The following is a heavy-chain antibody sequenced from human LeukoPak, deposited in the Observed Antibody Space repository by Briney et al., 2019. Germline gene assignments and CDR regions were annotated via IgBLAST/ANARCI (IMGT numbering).Heavy chain of an antibody. CDR1: GFTVSSTY. V-gene: IGHV3-66*01. CDR2: IFGGGGT. Sequence: GGSLRLSCAASGFTVSSTYMNWFRQAPGKGLEWVSVIFGGGGTYYADSVKGRLIISRDNSKNTLHLQMNSLRAEDTAVYFCAREFVYGDPFDPWGQGTLVTVSS. D-gene: IGHD4-17*01. J-gene: IGHJ5*02. CDR3: AREFVYGDPFDP.